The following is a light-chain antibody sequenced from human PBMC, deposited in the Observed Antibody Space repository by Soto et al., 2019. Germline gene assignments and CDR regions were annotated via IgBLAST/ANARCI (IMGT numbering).Light chain of an antibody. V-gene: IGKV3-11*01. Sequence: VLTQSPVTLSLSPGERATLSCRASQSFRGLLAWYQQKPGQAPRLLIYDAYNRATGIPPRFSGSGSGTDLTLTIRSLEPEDSAVSYCQQRHMWPITFGQGTRLEIK. CDR1: QSFRGL. CDR2: DAY. J-gene: IGKJ5*01. CDR3: QQRHMWPIT.